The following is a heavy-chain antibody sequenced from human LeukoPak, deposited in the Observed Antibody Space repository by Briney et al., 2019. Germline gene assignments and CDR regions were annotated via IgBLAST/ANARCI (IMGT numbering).Heavy chain of an antibody. V-gene: IGHV4-59*01. Sequence: SETLSLTCTVSGGSISSYYWSWIRQPPGKGLEWIGYIYYSGSTNYNPSLKSRVTISVDTSKNQFSLKLSSVTAADTAVYYCASAGYCSSTSCSSNNWFDPWGQGTLVTVSS. D-gene: IGHD2-2*01. CDR1: GGSISSYY. CDR3: ASAGYCSSTSCSSNNWFDP. CDR2: IYYSGST. J-gene: IGHJ5*02.